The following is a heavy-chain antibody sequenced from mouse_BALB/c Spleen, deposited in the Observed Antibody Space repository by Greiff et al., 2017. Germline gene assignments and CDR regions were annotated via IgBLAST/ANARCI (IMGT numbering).Heavy chain of an antibody. J-gene: IGHJ1*01. CDR2: INPYNGDT. CDR1: GYSFTGYF. Sequence: CGPELVKPGASVKISCKASGYSFTGYFMNWVMQSHGKSLEWIGRINPYNGDTFYNQKFKGKATLTVDKSSSTAHMELRSLASEDSAVYYCARQGLRLPYWYFDVWGAGTTVTVSS. D-gene: IGHD1-2*01. CDR3: ARQGLRLPYWYFDV. V-gene: IGHV1-20*02.